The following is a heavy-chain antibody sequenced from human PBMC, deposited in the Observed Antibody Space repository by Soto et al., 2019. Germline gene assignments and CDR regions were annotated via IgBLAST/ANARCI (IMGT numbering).Heavy chain of an antibody. CDR2: INDSGNT. J-gene: IGHJ4*02. D-gene: IGHD3-16*01. CDR3: QGGDF. V-gene: IGHV4-34*01. Sequence: SETLSLTCAVSGGSFSGYFWSWIRQSPDKGLEWIGEINDSGNTYYNPSFKSRLTISVDTSRSQISLRLTSVTAADSAVYYCQGGDFWGQGTRVTVSS. CDR1: GGSFSGYF.